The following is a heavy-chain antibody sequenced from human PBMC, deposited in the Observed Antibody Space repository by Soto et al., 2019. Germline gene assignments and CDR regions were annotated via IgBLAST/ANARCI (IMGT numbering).Heavy chain of an antibody. CDR3: AMVDNYVTPTPQDV. CDR2: ISHYSGNT. V-gene: IGHV1-18*01. D-gene: IGHD3-16*01. J-gene: IGHJ6*02. CDR1: GYIFVNYG. Sequence: QVQLVQAGDEVRKPGSTVKVSCKASGYIFVNYGIAWVRQAPGQGLEWMGWISHYSGNTHYASKVQGRLTMTTDTSTSTAYMDLGRLTSDDTAVYCCAMVDNYVTPTPQDVWGQGTTVTVSS.